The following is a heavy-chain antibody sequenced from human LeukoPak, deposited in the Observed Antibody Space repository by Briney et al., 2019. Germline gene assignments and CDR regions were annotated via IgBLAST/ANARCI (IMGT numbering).Heavy chain of an antibody. CDR1: GFTFSSYA. CDR2: ISGSGGTT. D-gene: IGHD6-19*01. Sequence: GGSLRLSCAAAGFTFSSYAMSWVRRAPGKGLEWVSAISGSGGTTYYADSVKGRFTISRDNSKNTLYLQINSLRAEDSAVYYCAKDPGSSGWYWFDPWGQGTLVTVSS. V-gene: IGHV3-23*01. J-gene: IGHJ5*02. CDR3: AKDPGSSGWYWFDP.